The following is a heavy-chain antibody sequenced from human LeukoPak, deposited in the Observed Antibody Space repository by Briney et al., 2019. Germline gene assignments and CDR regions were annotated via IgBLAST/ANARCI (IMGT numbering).Heavy chain of an antibody. CDR3: ATGLDSGSYYRPDY. J-gene: IGHJ4*02. V-gene: IGHV1-69-2*01. D-gene: IGHD1-26*01. Sequence: GASVKVSCKASGYTFTDYYMHWVRQAPGKGLEWIGRVDPEDDETIYAEKFQGRVTITADTSTNTAYMELSSLRSEDTAVYYCATGLDSGSYYRPDYWGQGTLVTVSS. CDR1: GYTFTDYY. CDR2: VDPEDDET.